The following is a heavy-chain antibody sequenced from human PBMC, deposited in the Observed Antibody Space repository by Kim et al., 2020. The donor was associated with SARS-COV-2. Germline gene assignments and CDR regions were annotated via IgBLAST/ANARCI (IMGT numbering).Heavy chain of an antibody. CDR1: GFTFSSYG. Sequence: GGSLRLSCAASGFTFSSYGMHWVRQAPGKGLEWVAVISYDGSNKYYADSVKGRFTISRDNSKNTLYLQMNSLRAEDTAVYYCAKDYNRYCSGGSCYWFDYWGQGTLVTVSS. J-gene: IGHJ4*02. CDR3: AKDYNRYCSGGSCYWFDY. V-gene: IGHV3-30*18. CDR2: ISYDGSNK. D-gene: IGHD2-15*01.